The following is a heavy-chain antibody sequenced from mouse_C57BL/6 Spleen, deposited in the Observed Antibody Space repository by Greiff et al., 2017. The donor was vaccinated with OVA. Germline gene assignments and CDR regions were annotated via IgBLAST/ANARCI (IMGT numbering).Heavy chain of an antibody. CDR2: IDPEDGET. V-gene: IGHV14-2*01. Sequence: EVKLVESGAELVKPGASVKLSCTASGFNITDYYMHWVKQRTEQGLEWIGRIDPEDGETKYAPKFPGKATITADTSSNTAYLQLSSLTSEDTAVYYCARVGRGDYWGQGTTLTVSS. D-gene: IGHD4-1*01. J-gene: IGHJ2*01. CDR3: ARVGRGDY. CDR1: GFNITDYY.